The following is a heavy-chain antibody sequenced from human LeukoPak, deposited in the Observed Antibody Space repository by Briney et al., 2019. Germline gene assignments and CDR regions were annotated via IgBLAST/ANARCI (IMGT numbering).Heavy chain of an antibody. CDR1: GYTFTSYY. J-gene: IGHJ4*02. CDR2: INPSGGST. CDR3: ATDLQLERPGEYFDY. Sequence: GASVKVSCKASGYTFTSYYMHWVRQAPGQGLEWMGIINPSGGSTSYAQKFQGRVTMTRDTSTSTAYMELSSLRSEDTAVYYCATDLQLERPGEYFDYWGQGTLVTVSS. V-gene: IGHV1-46*01. D-gene: IGHD1-1*01.